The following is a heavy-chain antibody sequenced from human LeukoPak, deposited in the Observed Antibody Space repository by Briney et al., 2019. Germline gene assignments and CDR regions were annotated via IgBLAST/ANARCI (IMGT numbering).Heavy chain of an antibody. V-gene: IGHV4-59*01. J-gene: IGHJ4*02. Sequence: PSETLSLTCTVSGGSISSYYWSWIRQPPGKGLEWIGYIYYSGSTNYNPSLKSRVTISVDTSKNQFSLKLSSVTAADTAVYYWARDFSSSGWWDFDYWGQGTLSPSPQ. CDR2: IYYSGST. CDR3: ARDFSSSGWWDFDY. D-gene: IGHD6-19*01. CDR1: GGSISSYY.